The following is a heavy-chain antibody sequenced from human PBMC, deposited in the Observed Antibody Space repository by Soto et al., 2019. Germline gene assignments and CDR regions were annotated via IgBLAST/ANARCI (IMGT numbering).Heavy chain of an antibody. Sequence: KPSETLSLTCTVSGGSISSSSYYWGWIRQPPGKGLEWIGSIYYSGSTYYNPSLKSRVTIPVDTSKNQFSLKLSSVTAADTAVYYCARHEPVLIAAAGTGWFDPWGQGTLVTVS. CDR2: IYYSGST. V-gene: IGHV4-39*01. D-gene: IGHD6-13*01. J-gene: IGHJ5*02. CDR1: GGSISSSSYY. CDR3: ARHEPVLIAAAGTGWFDP.